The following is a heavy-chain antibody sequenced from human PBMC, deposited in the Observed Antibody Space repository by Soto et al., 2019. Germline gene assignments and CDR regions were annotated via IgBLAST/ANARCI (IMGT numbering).Heavy chain of an antibody. J-gene: IGHJ4*01. CDR1: NYSISNPHY. CDR2: MYHGGNT. CDR3: ARAHSRVVASSPLDY. D-gene: IGHD6-19*01. V-gene: IGHV4-38-2*02. Sequence: SETLSLTCTVSNYSISNPHYWGWIRQPPGKRPEWIASMYHGGNTFYNPSLKSRITMSMDTSKNQLYLKMRFMTAADTAVYYCARAHSRVVASSPLDYWGHGTLVTVSS.